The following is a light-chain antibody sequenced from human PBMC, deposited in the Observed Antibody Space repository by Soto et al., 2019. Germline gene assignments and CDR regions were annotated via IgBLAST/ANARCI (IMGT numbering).Light chain of an antibody. V-gene: IGKV2-28*01. CDR3: MQALHTPRVT. J-gene: IGKJ3*01. CDR2: LGS. CDR1: QSLLHSNGYNY. Sequence: DLVMTQSPLSLPVTPGEPASISCRSSQSLLHSNGYNYLDWYLQKPGQSPQLLIYLGSNRASGVPDRFSGSGSGTDFTLKISRVEADDVGVYYCMQALHTPRVTFAPGTKVDIK.